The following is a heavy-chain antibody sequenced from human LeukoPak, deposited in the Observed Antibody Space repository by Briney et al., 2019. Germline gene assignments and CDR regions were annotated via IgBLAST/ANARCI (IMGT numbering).Heavy chain of an antibody. CDR3: ARDSAIAARDTGADYYYYMDV. D-gene: IGHD6-6*01. CDR1: GGSISSGGYY. CDR2: IYYSGST. V-gene: IGHV4-31*03. J-gene: IGHJ6*03. Sequence: SETLSLTCTVSGGSISSGGYYWSWIRQHPGKGLEWIGYIYYSGSTYYNPSLKCRVTISVDTSKNQFSLKLSSVTAADTAVYDCARDSAIAARDTGADYYYYMDVWGKGTTVTVSS.